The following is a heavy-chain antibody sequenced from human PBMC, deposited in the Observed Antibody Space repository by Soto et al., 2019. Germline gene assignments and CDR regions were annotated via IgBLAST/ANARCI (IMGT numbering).Heavy chain of an antibody. CDR3: ARDLGHGYSYYGMDV. CDR1: GYTFTSYG. D-gene: IGHD5-18*01. CDR2: ISAYNGNT. Sequence: GASVKVSCKASGYTFTSYGISWVRQAPGQGLEWMGWISAYNGNTNYAQKLQGRVTMTTDTSTSTAYMELRSLRSDDTAVYYCARDLGHGYSYYGMDVWGQWTTVTVSS. V-gene: IGHV1-18*01. J-gene: IGHJ6*02.